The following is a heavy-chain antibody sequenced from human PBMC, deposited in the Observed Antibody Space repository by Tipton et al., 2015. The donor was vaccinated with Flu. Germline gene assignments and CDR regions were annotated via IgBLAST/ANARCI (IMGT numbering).Heavy chain of an antibody. Sequence: VQSGAEVKKPGASVKVSCKASGYTFSRFGIGWVRQAPGQGLEWMGWITTYNGNTNYAQKLQGRVTMTTDTSTGTAYMEPGSLRSDDTAVYYCARLRGSVGGTDFDYWGQGTLVTVSS. CDR1: GYTFSRFG. CDR3: ARLRGSVGGTDFDY. CDR2: ITTYNGNT. D-gene: IGHD1-26*01. V-gene: IGHV1-18*01. J-gene: IGHJ4*02.